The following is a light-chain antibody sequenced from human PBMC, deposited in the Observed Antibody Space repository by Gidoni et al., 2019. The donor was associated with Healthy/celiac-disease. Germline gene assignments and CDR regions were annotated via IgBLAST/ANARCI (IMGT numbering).Light chain of an antibody. CDR3: NSRDSSGNHLV. CDR2: GKK. CDR1: SLRNYY. J-gene: IGLJ2*01. Sequence: SSVMTQDPAVFVALGQTVRITCQGQSLRNYYASWYQHKPGQAPVLVIYGKKNRPSGIPDLCSGSSSGNTASLTITGGQAEDEADYDCNSRDSSGNHLVFGGGTKLTVL. V-gene: IGLV3-19*01.